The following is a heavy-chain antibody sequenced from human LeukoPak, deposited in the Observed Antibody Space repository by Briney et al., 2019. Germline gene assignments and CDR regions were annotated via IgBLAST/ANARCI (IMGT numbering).Heavy chain of an antibody. CDR3: ARLKILRGAFDI. J-gene: IGHJ3*02. D-gene: IGHD1-26*01. CDR1: GGSISSSSYY. Sequence: TSETLSLTCTVSGGSISSSSYYWGWIRQPPGKGLEWIGSIYYSGSTYYNPSLKSRVTISVDTSKNQFSLKLSSVTAADTAVYYCARLKILRGAFDIWGQGTMVTVSS. V-gene: IGHV4-39*01. CDR2: IYYSGST.